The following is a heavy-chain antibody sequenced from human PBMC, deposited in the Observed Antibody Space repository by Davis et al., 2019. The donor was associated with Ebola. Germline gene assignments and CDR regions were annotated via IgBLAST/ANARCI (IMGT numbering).Heavy chain of an antibody. Sequence: GGSLRLSCAASGFTFTSYDMSWVRQAPGRGLEWVSLISGSGAGQYYADSVKGRFTISRDKSNNTLDLQMNILTPEDTAVYYCAKAYCAADCSYILHFYQYMDVWGKGTTVTVS. CDR1: GFTFTSYD. J-gene: IGHJ6*03. D-gene: IGHD2-21*01. V-gene: IGHV3-23*01. CDR3: AKAYCAADCSYILHFYQYMDV. CDR2: ISGSGAGQ.